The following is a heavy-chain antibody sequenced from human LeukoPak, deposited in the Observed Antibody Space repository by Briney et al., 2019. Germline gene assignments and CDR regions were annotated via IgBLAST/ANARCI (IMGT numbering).Heavy chain of an antibody. CDR1: GITVSSNY. D-gene: IGHD3-10*01. V-gene: IGHV3-23*01. Sequence: PGGSLRLSCAASGITVSSNYMSWVRQAPGKGLEWVSAISGSGGSTYYADSVKGRFTISRDNSKNTLYLQMNSLRAEDTAVYYCAKEIYYGSGSYPDYWGQGTLVTVSS. CDR3: AKEIYYGSGSYPDY. CDR2: ISGSGGST. J-gene: IGHJ4*02.